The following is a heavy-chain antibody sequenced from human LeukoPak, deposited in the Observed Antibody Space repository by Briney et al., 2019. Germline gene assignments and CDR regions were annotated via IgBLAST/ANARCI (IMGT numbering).Heavy chain of an antibody. Sequence: ASVKVSCKASGYTFTDYYMHWVRQAPGQGLEWMGWISAYNGNTNYAQKLQGRVTMTTDTSTSTAYMELRSLRSDDTAVYYCARGGSYLTHFDYWGQGTLVTVSS. CDR2: ISAYNGNT. CDR3: ARGGSYLTHFDY. V-gene: IGHV1-18*04. CDR1: GYTFTDYY. J-gene: IGHJ4*02. D-gene: IGHD1-26*01.